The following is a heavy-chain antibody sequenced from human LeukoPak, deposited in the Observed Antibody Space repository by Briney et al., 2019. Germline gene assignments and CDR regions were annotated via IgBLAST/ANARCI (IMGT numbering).Heavy chain of an antibody. V-gene: IGHV3-23*01. J-gene: IGHJ4*02. Sequence: PGGSLRLSCAASGFTFSSYAMSWVRQAPGKGLEWVSVIYSGGTTHYADSVKGRFTISRHNSKNTLFLQVNSLRAEDTAVYYCARVGYGSGWELDSWGQGTLVAVSS. CDR1: GFTFSSYA. D-gene: IGHD6-19*01. CDR2: IYSGGTT. CDR3: ARVGYGSGWELDS.